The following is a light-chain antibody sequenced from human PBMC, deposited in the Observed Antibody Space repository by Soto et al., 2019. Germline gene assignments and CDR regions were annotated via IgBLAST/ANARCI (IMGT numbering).Light chain of an antibody. V-gene: IGKV2-28*01. CDR2: LGS. CDR1: QSLLYSNEHNY. Sequence: DSVMTQSPLSLPVIPGEPASISCGSSQSLLYSNEHNYLDWYLQKPGQSPHLLIYLGSNRASGVPDRFSGSGSGTDFTLKISRVEAEDVGVYYCMQGTHWPPITFGQGTRLEIK. CDR3: MQGTHWPPIT. J-gene: IGKJ5*01.